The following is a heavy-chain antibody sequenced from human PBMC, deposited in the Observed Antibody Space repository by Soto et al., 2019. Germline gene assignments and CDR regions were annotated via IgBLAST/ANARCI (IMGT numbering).Heavy chain of an antibody. CDR1: GGSVSSTSYY. CDR2: IHYSGST. J-gene: IGHJ4*02. V-gene: IGHV4-61*01. D-gene: IGHD1-26*01. Sequence: PSGTLSLSCTSSGGSVSSTSYYWTWIGQPPGKGLEWIGYIHYSGSTNYNPSLQSRVTISVDTSKNHFSLELTSVTAADTAVYYCARAWEHLYNFDSWGRGALVTVSS. CDR3: ARAWEHLYNFDS.